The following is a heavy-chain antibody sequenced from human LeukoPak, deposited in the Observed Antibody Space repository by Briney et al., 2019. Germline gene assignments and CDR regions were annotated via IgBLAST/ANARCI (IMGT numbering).Heavy chain of an antibody. CDR2: MSYDGSNK. V-gene: IGHV3-30*18. Sequence: PGGSLRLSCAASGFTFSSYAMSWVRQAPGKGLEWVAVMSYDGSNKYYADSVKGRFTISRDTSKNTLYLQMNSLRPEDTAVYYCAKDLSVSDWGQGTLVTVSS. J-gene: IGHJ4*02. D-gene: IGHD5/OR15-5a*01. CDR3: AKDLSVSD. CDR1: GFTFSSYA.